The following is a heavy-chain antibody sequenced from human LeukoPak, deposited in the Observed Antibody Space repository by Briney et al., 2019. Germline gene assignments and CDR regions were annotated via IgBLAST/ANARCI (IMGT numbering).Heavy chain of an antibody. CDR3: AAGSYSFYYMGV. CDR2: TYYSGST. Sequence: PSETLSLTCTVSGGSISSSSYYWGWIRQPPGKGLEWIGSTYYSGSTYYNPSLKSRVTISVDTSKNQFSLKLSSVTAADTAVYYCAAGSYSFYYMGVWGKGTTVIISS. J-gene: IGHJ6*03. CDR1: GGSISSSSYY. D-gene: IGHD3-10*01. V-gene: IGHV4-39*07.